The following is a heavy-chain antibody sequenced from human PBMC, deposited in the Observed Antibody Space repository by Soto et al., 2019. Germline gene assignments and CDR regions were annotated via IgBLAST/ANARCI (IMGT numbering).Heavy chain of an antibody. CDR2: ISYDGNNK. V-gene: IGHV3-30*14. J-gene: IGHJ4*02. Sequence: QVQLVESGGGMVQPGRSLRLSCAASGFTFSSYAMHWVRQAPGKGLEWVAVISYDGNNKYYADSVKGRFTISRDNSKNTLYLQLNSLRAEDTSTAVYYCARDREIARDREIAVAGSLDYWGQGTLVTVSS. CDR3: ARDREIARDREIAVAGSLDY. D-gene: IGHD6-19*01. CDR1: GFTFSSYA.